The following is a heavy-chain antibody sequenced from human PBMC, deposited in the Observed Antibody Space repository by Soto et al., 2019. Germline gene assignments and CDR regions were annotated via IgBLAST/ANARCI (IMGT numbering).Heavy chain of an antibody. CDR2: IIPIFGTA. CDR1: GGTFSSYA. D-gene: IGHD6-19*01. Sequence: QVQLVQSGAEVKKPGSSVKVSCKASGGTFSSYAISWVRQAPGQGLEWMGGIIPIFGTANYAQKFQCRVTSTADESTSTAYMELSSLRSEDTAVYYCEREDSSGWHRTYYFDYWGQGTLVTVSS. CDR3: EREDSSGWHRTYYFDY. V-gene: IGHV1-69*01. J-gene: IGHJ4*02.